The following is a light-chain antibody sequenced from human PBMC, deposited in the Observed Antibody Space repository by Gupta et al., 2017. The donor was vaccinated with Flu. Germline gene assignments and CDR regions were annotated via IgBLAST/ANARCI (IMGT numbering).Light chain of an antibody. Sequence: EVVLTQSPATLSLSPGERATLSCRARQSISSNLVWYQKKPGQAPRRLIFDASNRAKDVRDSCSGSGVGTDYNLTINSREPEDFEFYYCQQQTTGHSPWTFGQGTTVEIK. CDR1: QSISSN. V-gene: IGKV3D-11*02. CDR3: QQQTTGHSPWT. CDR2: DAS. J-gene: IGKJ1*01.